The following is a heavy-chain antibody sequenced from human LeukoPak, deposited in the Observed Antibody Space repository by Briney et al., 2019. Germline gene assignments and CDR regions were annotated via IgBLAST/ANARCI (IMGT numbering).Heavy chain of an antibody. Sequence: GASVKVSCKASGYTFTSYGISWVRQAPGQGLEWMGWISAYNGNTNYAQKLQGRVTMTTDTSTSTAYMELRRLRSDDTAVYYCARDRTYYDYVWGSSYWYFDLWGRGTLVTVSS. CDR1: GYTFTSYG. J-gene: IGHJ2*01. D-gene: IGHD3-16*01. CDR2: ISAYNGNT. CDR3: ARDRTYYDYVWGSSYWYFDL. V-gene: IGHV1-18*01.